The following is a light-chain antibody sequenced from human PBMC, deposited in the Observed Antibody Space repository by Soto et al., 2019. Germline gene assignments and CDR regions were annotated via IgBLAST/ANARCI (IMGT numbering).Light chain of an antibody. CDR1: QNINYW. CDR2: DAS. Sequence: DIQMTQSPSALSGSVGDRFAVTCRASQNINYWLAWYQQKPGKAPKVLIYDASSLESGVPSRFRGSGSGTEFTLTISSLQPDDFATYYCQHYNSYSEAFGQGTKVDIK. J-gene: IGKJ1*01. V-gene: IGKV1-5*01. CDR3: QHYNSYSEA.